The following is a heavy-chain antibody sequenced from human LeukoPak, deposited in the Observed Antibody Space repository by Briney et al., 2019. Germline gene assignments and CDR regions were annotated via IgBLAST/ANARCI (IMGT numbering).Heavy chain of an antibody. D-gene: IGHD4-11*01. CDR2: IYYSGST. CDR3: AREGVTKYYFDY. V-gene: IGHV4-59*01. CDR1: GGSISSYY. Sequence: SETLSLTCTVSGGSISSYYWSWIRQPPGKGLEWIGYIYYSGSTDYNPSLKSRVTISVDTSKNQSSLKLSSVTAADTAVYYCAREGVTKYYFDYWGQGTLVTVSS. J-gene: IGHJ4*02.